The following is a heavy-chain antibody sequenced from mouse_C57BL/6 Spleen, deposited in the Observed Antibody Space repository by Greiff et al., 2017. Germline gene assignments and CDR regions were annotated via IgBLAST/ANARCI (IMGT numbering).Heavy chain of an antibody. CDR1: GYTFTSYW. V-gene: IGHV1-69*01. D-gene: IGHD2-5*01. J-gene: IGHJ1*03. Sequence: QVQLQQPGAELVMPGASVKLSCKASGYTFTSYWMHWVKQRPGQGLEWIGEIDPSDSYTNYNQKFKGKSTLTVDKSSSTAYMQLSSLTSEYSAVYYCARRDYSNSFYWYFDVWGTGTTVTVSS. CDR3: ARRDYSNSFYWYFDV. CDR2: IDPSDSYT.